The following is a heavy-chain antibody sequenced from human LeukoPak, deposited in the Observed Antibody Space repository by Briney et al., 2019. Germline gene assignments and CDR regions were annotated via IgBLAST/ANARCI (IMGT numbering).Heavy chain of an antibody. CDR1: GFTFSSYA. CDR2: ISYDGSNK. V-gene: IGHV3-30-3*01. Sequence: PGGSLRLSCAASGFTFSSYAMHWVRQAPGKGLEWVAVISYDGSNKYYADSVKGRFTIPRDNSKNTLYLQMNSLRAEDTAVYYCARDRILGRLVPAAPTGWFDPWGQGTLVTVSS. J-gene: IGHJ5*02. D-gene: IGHD2-2*01. CDR3: ARDRILGRLVPAAPTGWFDP.